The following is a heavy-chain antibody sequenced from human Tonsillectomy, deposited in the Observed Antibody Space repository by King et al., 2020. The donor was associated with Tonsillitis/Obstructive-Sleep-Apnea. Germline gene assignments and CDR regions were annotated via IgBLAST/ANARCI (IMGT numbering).Heavy chain of an antibody. Sequence: QLVQSGGEVKKPGASVKVSCKASGYTFTSYGISWVRQAPGQGFEWMGWISAYNGHTNCAQKFQGRVTMTTDTSTSTAYMELRSLRSDDTAVYYCARDSMSHYFDSSTYYTFDYWGQGTLLTVSS. J-gene: IGHJ4*02. CDR2: ISAYNGHT. D-gene: IGHD3-22*01. CDR3: ARDSMSHYFDSSTYYTFDY. CDR1: GYTFTSYG. V-gene: IGHV1-18*01.